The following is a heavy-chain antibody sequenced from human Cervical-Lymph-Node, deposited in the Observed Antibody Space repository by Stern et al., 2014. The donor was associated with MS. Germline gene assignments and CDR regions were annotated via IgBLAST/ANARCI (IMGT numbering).Heavy chain of an antibody. CDR3: ATPSGTYRLGCYGLDV. Sequence: QMQLVESGAEVEKPGSSLKVSCTASGGTFTNYAISWVRQAPGQGLEWMGLIIPKLGGATYEENSRGRITIAADASTGTADDSTNTAYLEVASLKSEDTATYYCATPSGTYRLGCYGLDVWGQGTTVIVSS. CDR1: GGTFTNYA. D-gene: IGHD1-26*01. CDR2: IIPKLGGA. J-gene: IGHJ6*02. V-gene: IGHV1-69*01.